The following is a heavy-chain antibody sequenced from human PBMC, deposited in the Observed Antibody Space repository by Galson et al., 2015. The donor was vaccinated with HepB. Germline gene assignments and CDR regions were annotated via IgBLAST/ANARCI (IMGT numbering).Heavy chain of an antibody. Sequence: SLRLSCAASGFTFSSYSMNWVRQAPGKGLEWVSSISSSSSYIYYADSVKGRFTISRDNAKNSLYLQMNSLRAEDTAVYYCARETGYSSFRVSSHYYFDYWGQGTLVTVSS. V-gene: IGHV3-21*01. J-gene: IGHJ4*02. CDR3: ARETGYSSFRVSSHYYFDY. CDR2: ISSSSSYI. D-gene: IGHD6-13*01. CDR1: GFTFSSYS.